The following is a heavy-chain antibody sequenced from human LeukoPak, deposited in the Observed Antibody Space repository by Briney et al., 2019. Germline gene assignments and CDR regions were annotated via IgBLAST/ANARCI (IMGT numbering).Heavy chain of an antibody. CDR2: IYYSGST. J-gene: IGHJ4*02. CDR1: GGSISSYY. V-gene: IGHV4-59*01. Sequence: SETLSLTCSVSGGSISSYYWSWIRQPPGRGLEWIGYIYYSGSTNYNPSLKSRVTISVDTSKNQFSLKLSSVTAADTAVYYCARARWPLVHWGQGTLVTVSS. CDR3: ARARWPLVH. D-gene: IGHD2-15*01.